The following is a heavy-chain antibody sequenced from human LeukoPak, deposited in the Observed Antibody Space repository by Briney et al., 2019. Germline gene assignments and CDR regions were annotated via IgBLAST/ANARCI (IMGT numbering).Heavy chain of an antibody. D-gene: IGHD2-2*01. CDR2: ITGSGDSA. J-gene: IGHJ4*02. Sequence: GGSLRLSCAPSGFTFTNYAMSWVRQAPGKGLEWVSSITGSGDSAYYADSVRGRFTISRVNSKDTLYLQMNSLRAEDTAVYYCAKDSTIMTYWGQGTLVTVSS. CDR3: AKDSTIMTY. V-gene: IGHV3-23*01. CDR1: GFTFTNYA.